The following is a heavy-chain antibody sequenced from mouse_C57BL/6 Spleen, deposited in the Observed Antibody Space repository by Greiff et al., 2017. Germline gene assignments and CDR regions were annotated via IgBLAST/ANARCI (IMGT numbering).Heavy chain of an antibody. Sequence: EVKLVESEGGLVQPGSSMKLSCTASGFTFSDYYMAWVRQVPEKGLEWVANINYDGSSTYYLDSLKSRFIISRDNAKNILYLQMSSLKSEDTATYYCARDPDGSRAMDYWGQGTSVTVSS. CDR3: ARDPDGSRAMDY. CDR2: INYDGSST. J-gene: IGHJ4*01. CDR1: GFTFSDYY. V-gene: IGHV5-16*01. D-gene: IGHD2-3*01.